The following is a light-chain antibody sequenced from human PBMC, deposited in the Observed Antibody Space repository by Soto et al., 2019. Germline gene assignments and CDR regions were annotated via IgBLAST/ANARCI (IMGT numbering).Light chain of an antibody. V-gene: IGLV4-69*01. CDR1: SGHSNYA. CDR2: LNIDGSH. CDR3: QTWGTGNVV. J-gene: IGLJ2*01. Sequence: QLVLTQSPSASASLGASVKLTCTLSSGHSNYAIAWHQQQPEKGPRYLMNLNIDGSHSKGDGIPDRFSGSSSGAERYLTISSLQSEDEADYYCQTWGTGNVVFGGGTKLTVL.